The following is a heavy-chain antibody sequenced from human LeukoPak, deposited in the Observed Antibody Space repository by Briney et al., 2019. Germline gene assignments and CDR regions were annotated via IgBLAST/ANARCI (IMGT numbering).Heavy chain of an antibody. CDR3: ARDGSGFSPYWYFDL. CDR2: MNPGTGTT. D-gene: IGHD3-3*01. V-gene: IGHV1-2*02. CDR1: GFVFTGYY. Sequence: GASVKVSCKASGFVFTGYYMHWVRQAPGQGLEWMGWMNPGTGTTKYSQKSQGRVTMSRDTSSTTAYMELNRLTSDDTAVYYCARDGSGFSPYWYFDLWGRGTLVTVSS. J-gene: IGHJ2*01.